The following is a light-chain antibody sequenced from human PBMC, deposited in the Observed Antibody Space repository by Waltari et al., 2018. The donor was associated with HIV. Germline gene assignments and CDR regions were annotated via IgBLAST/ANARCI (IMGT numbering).Light chain of an antibody. V-gene: IGKV3D-15*01. CDR2: GAS. CDR1: QNIGSY. CDR3: HQYNDWPRCT. Sequence: VLLTQSPVTLSVSPGDRVNLSCRASQNIGSYLAWYQQKTGQPPSLLVYGASIRAPGIPARFTGSGSGTDFNLIIDGLQPDDCAVYYCHQYNDWPRCTFGQGTKVEIK. J-gene: IGKJ2*02.